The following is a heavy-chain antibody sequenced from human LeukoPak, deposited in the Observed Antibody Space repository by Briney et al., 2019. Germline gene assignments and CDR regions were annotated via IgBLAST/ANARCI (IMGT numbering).Heavy chain of an antibody. CDR2: ISYDGSNK. J-gene: IGHJ4*02. CDR3: AKDRNIVVVPAAIRQGLDY. V-gene: IGHV3-30*18. Sequence: PGGSLRLSCAASGFTFSSYGMHWVRQAPGKGLEWVAVISYDGSNKYYADYVKGRFTISSDNSKNTLYLQMNSLRAEDTAVYYCAKDRNIVVVPAAIRQGLDYWGQGTLVTVSS. D-gene: IGHD2-2*01. CDR1: GFTFSSYG.